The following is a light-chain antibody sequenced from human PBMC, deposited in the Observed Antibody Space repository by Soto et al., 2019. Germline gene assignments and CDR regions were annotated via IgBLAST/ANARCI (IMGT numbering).Light chain of an antibody. V-gene: IGKV1-5*03. CDR1: QTISRW. J-gene: IGKJ1*01. Sequence: DIQMTQSPLTLSASVGDRVTITCRASQTISRWLAWYQQKPGKAPKLLIYRASSLESGVPSRFSGSGSGTEFTLTISSLQSNDSATYYCQQYQTWTFGQGTKVEIK. CDR3: QQYQTWT. CDR2: RAS.